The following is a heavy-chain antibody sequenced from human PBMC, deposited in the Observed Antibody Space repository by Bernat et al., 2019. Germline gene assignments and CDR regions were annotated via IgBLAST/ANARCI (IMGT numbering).Heavy chain of an antibody. J-gene: IGHJ4*02. Sequence: VQLVESGGGVVQPGRSLRLSCAASGFTFSSYAMHWVRQAPGKGLEWVAVISYDGSNKYYADSVKGRFTISRDNSKNTLYLQMNSLRAEDTAVYYCASNRHRPIAVAGTEVDYWGQGTLVTVSS. CDR1: GFTFSSYA. CDR3: ASNRHRPIAVAGTEVDY. D-gene: IGHD6-19*01. V-gene: IGHV3-30-3*01. CDR2: ISYDGSNK.